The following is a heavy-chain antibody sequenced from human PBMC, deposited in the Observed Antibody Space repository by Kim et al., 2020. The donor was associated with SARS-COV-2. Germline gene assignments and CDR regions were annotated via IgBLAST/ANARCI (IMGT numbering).Heavy chain of an antibody. CDR3: ARGKAVVVAATPYYYGMDV. D-gene: IGHD2-15*01. J-gene: IGHJ6*02. CDR1: GGSISSGGYY. Sequence: SETLSLTCTVSGGSISSGGYYWSWIRQHPGKGLEWIGYIYYSGSTYYNPSLKSRVTISVDTSKNQFSLKLSSVTAADTAVYYCARGKAVVVAATPYYYGMDVWGQGTAVTVSS. V-gene: IGHV4-31*03. CDR2: IYYSGST.